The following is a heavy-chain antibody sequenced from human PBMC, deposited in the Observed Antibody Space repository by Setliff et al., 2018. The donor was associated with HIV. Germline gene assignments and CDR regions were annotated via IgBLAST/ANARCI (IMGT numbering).Heavy chain of an antibody. CDR2: INGDGTRT. V-gene: IGHV3-74*01. D-gene: IGHD2-21*02. J-gene: IGHJ3*02. CDR3: VRVGYCGDNCYGAFDI. Sequence: GGSLRLSCAASGFIFSSYWMHWVRQAPGKGLVWVSRINGDGTRTHYADSVKGRFTISRDNAKNTLHLQMSSLRAEDTAVYYCVRVGYCGDNCYGAFDIWGQGTMVTVSS. CDR1: GFIFSSYW.